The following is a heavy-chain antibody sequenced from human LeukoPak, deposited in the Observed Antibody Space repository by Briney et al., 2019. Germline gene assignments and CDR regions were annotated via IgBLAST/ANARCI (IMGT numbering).Heavy chain of an antibody. D-gene: IGHD5-24*01. J-gene: IGHJ3*02. CDR3: ARRSASEMATLDAFDI. CDR1: GYSFTSYW. V-gene: IGHV5-51*01. Sequence: GESLKISCKGSGYSFTSYWIGWVRQTPGKGLEWMGIIYPGDSDTRYSPSFQGQVTISADKSISTAYLQWSSLKASDTAMYYCARRSASEMATLDAFDIWGQGTMVTVSS. CDR2: IYPGDSDT.